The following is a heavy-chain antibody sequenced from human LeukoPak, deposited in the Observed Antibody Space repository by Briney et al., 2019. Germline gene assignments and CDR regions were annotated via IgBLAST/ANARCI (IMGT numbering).Heavy chain of an antibody. J-gene: IGHJ6*03. CDR2: ISSSGSTI. Sequence: GGSLRLSCAASGFTFSSYEMNWVRQAPGKGLEWVSYISSSGSTIYYADSVKGRFTISRDNAKNSLYVQMNSLRAEDTAVYYCARGYCSGTRCPDYMDVWGKGTTVTVSS. D-gene: IGHD2-2*01. CDR1: GFTFSSYE. V-gene: IGHV3-48*03. CDR3: ARGYCSGTRCPDYMDV.